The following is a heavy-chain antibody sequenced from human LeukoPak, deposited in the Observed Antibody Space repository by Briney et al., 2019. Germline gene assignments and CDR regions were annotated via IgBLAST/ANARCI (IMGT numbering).Heavy chain of an antibody. CDR2: ISAYNGNT. CDR1: GYTFTSYG. Sequence: GASVKVSCKASGYTFTSYGISWVRQAPGQGLEWMGWISAYNGNTNYAQKFQGRVTMTRDTSTSTVYMELSSLRSEGTAVYYCARDRYYGSGSSDYWGQGTLVTVSS. D-gene: IGHD3-10*01. J-gene: IGHJ4*02. CDR3: ARDRYYGSGSSDY. V-gene: IGHV1-18*01.